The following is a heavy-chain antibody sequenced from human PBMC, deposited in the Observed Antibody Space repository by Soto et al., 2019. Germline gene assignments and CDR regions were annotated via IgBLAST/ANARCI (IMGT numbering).Heavy chain of an antibody. J-gene: IGHJ6*02. Sequence: SETLSLTCAVSRGSISSGGYSWTWIRQPPGKGLEWIGYIYHSGSTYYNPSLKSRVTISVDRSKNQFSLKLSSVTAADTAVYYCVRVPDVWGQGTTVTVSS. CDR1: RGSISSGGYS. CDR3: VRVPDV. V-gene: IGHV4-30-2*01. CDR2: IYHSGST.